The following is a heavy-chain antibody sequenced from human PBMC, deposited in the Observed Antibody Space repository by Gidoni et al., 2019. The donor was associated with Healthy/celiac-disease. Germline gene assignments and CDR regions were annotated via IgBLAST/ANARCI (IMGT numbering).Heavy chain of an antibody. CDR1: GLTFSTHA. CDR3: AKAQGITIFGVVTPYYFDY. V-gene: IGHV3-23*01. D-gene: IGHD3-3*01. J-gene: IGHJ4*02. CDR2: ISGSGGST. Sequence: EVQLLEPGGGLLQPGGSLRLSCTASGLTFSTHAMSWVRQAPGKGLEWVSAISGSGGSTYYADSVKGRFTISRDNSKNTLYLQMNSLRAEDTAVYYCAKAQGITIFGVVTPYYFDYWGQGTLVTVSS.